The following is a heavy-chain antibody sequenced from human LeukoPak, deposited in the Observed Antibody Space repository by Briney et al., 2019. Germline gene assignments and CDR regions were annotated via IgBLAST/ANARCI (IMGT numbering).Heavy chain of an antibody. CDR3: AKGQVGALGYYYYYMDV. J-gene: IGHJ6*03. Sequence: GGSLRLSCAASGFTFSTYAMSWVRQAPGKGLEWVSAISGSGGSTYYADSVKGRFTISRDNSKNTLYLQMNSLRAEDTAVYYCAKGQVGALGYYYYYMDVWGKGTTVTVSS. D-gene: IGHD1-26*01. CDR2: ISGSGGST. V-gene: IGHV3-23*01. CDR1: GFTFSTYA.